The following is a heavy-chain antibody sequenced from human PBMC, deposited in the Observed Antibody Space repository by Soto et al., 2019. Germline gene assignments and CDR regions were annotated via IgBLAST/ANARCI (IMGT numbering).Heavy chain of an antibody. CDR3: ARASSGIAVAVDIDV. V-gene: IGHV1-18*01. J-gene: IGHJ6*04. CDR2: ISAYNGNT. D-gene: IGHD6-19*01. Sequence: ASVKVSCKASGYTFTSYGISWVRQAPGQGLEWMGWISAYNGNTNYAQKLQGRVTMTTDTSTSIAYMELRSLRSDDTAVYYCARASSGIAVAVDIDVWGKGTTVTVSS. CDR1: GYTFTSYG.